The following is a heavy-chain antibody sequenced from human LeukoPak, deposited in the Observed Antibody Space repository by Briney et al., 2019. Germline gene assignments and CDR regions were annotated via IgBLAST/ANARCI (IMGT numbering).Heavy chain of an antibody. CDR2: IYPGDSDT. V-gene: IGHV5-51*01. D-gene: IGHD6-13*01. CDR3: ARRGIAAADNWFDP. CDR1: GYNFTSYW. Sequence: VESLKISCKGSGYNFTSYWIGWVRQMPGRGLEWMGIIYPGDSDTRYSPSFQGQVTISADKSISTAYLQWSSLKASDTAMYYCARRGIAAADNWFDPWGQGTLVTVSS. J-gene: IGHJ5*02.